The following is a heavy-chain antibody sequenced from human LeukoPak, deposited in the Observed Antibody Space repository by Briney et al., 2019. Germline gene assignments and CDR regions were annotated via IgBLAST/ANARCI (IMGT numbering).Heavy chain of an antibody. CDR2: IYSGGST. CDR1: GFTVSSNY. D-gene: IGHD3-16*01. V-gene: IGHV3-66*01. J-gene: IGHJ6*02. CDR3: ARVSAFGTDYYYYGMDV. Sequence: PGGSLRLSCAASGFTVSSNYMSWVRQAPGKGLEWVSVIYSGGSTYYADSVKGRFTISRDNSKNTLYLQMNSLRAEDTAVYYCARVSAFGTDYYYYGMDVWGQGTTVTVSS.